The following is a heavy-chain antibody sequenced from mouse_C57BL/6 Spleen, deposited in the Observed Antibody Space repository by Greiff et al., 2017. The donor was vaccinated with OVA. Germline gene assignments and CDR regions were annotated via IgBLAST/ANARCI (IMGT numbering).Heavy chain of an antibody. CDR3: ANFDYDGNYYAMDY. CDR2: IYPRSGNT. V-gene: IGHV1-81*01. Sequence: QVQLQQSGAELARPGASVKLSCKASGYTFTSYGISWVKQRTGQGLEWIGEIYPRSGNTYYNEKFKGKATLTADKSSSTAYMELRSLTSEDSAVYFCANFDYDGNYYAMDYWGQGTSVTVSS. CDR1: GYTFTSYG. D-gene: IGHD2-4*01. J-gene: IGHJ4*01.